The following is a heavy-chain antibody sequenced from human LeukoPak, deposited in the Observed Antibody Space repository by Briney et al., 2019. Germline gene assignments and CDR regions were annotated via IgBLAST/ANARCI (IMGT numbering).Heavy chain of an antibody. J-gene: IGHJ5*02. CDR1: GGSFSGYY. V-gene: IGHV4-34*01. CDR3: ARGGLYYDFWSGYSRDNWFDP. Sequence: KPSEPLSLTCAVYGGSFSGYYWSWIRQPPGKGLEWIGEINHSGSTNYNPSLKSRVTISVDTSKNQFSLKLSSVTAADTAVYYCARGGLYYDFWSGYSRDNWFDPWGQGTLVTVSS. CDR2: INHSGST. D-gene: IGHD3-3*01.